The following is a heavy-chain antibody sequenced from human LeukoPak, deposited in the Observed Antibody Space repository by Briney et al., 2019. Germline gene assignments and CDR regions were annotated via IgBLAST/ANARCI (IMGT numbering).Heavy chain of an antibody. CDR3: ARERNYGDYGVDP. V-gene: IGHV4-59*01. J-gene: IGHJ5*02. D-gene: IGHD4-17*01. CDR1: GGSISSYY. Sequence: PSETLSLTCTVSGGSISSYYWSWIRQPPGKGLEWIEYIYYSGSTNYNPSLKSRVTISVDTSKNQFSLKLSSVTAADTAVYYCARERNYGDYGVDPWGQGTLVTVSS. CDR2: IYYSGST.